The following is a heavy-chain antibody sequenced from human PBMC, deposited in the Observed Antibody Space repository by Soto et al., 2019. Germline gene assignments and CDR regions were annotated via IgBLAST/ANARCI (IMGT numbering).Heavy chain of an antibody. CDR1: GFTFNNYA. CDR2: ISASGGST. CDR3: AKDTSRYYDSSGYVGY. J-gene: IGHJ4*02. D-gene: IGHD3-22*01. V-gene: IGHV3-23*01. Sequence: EVQLLESGGGLVQPGGSLRLSCAASGFTFNNYAMSWVRQAPGKGLEWVSGISASGGSTYYADSVKGRFTISRDNSKNTVYLQMSSLRAEDTAVFYCAKDTSRYYDSSGYVGYWGQGTLVTVSS.